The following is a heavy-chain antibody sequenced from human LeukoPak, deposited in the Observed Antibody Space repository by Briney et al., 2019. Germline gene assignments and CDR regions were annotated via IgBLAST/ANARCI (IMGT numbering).Heavy chain of an antibody. V-gene: IGHV3-30*03. CDR1: GFTLSSYG. CDR3: ARDQGAGTDAFDI. CDR2: IPYDGSNK. D-gene: IGHD6-19*01. Sequence: GRSLRLSCAASGFTLSSYGMHWVRQAPGKGLEWVAVIPYDGSNKYYADSVKGRFTLSRDNSKNTLYLQMNSLRAEDTAVYYCARDQGAGTDAFDIWGQGTMVTVSS. J-gene: IGHJ3*02.